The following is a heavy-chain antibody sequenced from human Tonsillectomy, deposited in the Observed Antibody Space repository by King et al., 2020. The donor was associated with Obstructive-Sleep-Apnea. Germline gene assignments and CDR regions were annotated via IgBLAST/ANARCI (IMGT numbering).Heavy chain of an antibody. CDR3: ARRRGAGCSDY. CDR2: MKPNSGNT. CDR1: EYTFTSYD. Sequence: VQLVESGAEVKKAGASVKVSCKASEYTFTSYDINWVRQATGQRLEWMGWMKPNSGNTGFAQKFQGRGTMTRNASINTAYMELSGLRSEDTAVYYCARRRGAGCSDYWGQGTLVTVSS. D-gene: IGHD2-15*01. V-gene: IGHV1-8*01. J-gene: IGHJ4*02.